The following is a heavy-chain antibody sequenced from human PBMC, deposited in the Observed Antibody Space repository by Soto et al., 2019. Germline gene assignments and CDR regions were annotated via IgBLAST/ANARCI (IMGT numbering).Heavy chain of an antibody. CDR3: ARDLPNLDTAMVTPQIY. J-gene: IGHJ4*02. Sequence: ASVKVSCKASGYTFTSYGISWVRQAPGQGLEWMGWISAYNGNTNYAQKLQGRVTMTTDTSTSTAYMELRSLRSDDTAVYYCARDLPNLDTAMVTPQIYWGQGTLVTVSS. V-gene: IGHV1-18*04. CDR2: ISAYNGNT. CDR1: GYTFTSYG. D-gene: IGHD5-18*01.